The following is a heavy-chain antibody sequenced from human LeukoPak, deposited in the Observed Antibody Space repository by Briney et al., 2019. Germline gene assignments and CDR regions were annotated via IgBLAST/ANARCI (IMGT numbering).Heavy chain of an antibody. CDR3: ASSTSSMVRGVNHPYYYYGMDV. V-gene: IGHV3-21*01. J-gene: IGHJ6*04. CDR2: ISSSSSYI. CDR1: GFTLSSYG. D-gene: IGHD3-10*01. Sequence: GGSLRLSCAASGFTLSSYGMNWVRQAPGKGLECVSSISSSSSYIYYADSVKGRFTISRDNAKNSLYLQINSLRAEDTAVYYCASSTSSMVRGVNHPYYYYGMDVWGKETTVTVSS.